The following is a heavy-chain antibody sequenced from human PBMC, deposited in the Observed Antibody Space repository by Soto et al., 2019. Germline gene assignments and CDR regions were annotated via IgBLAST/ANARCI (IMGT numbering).Heavy chain of an antibody. Sequence: PSETLSLTCAVYGGSFSGYYWSWIRQPPGKGLEWIGEINHSGSTNYNPSLKSRVTISVDTSKNQFSLKLSSVIAADTAVYYCARIAAAGSINWFDPWGQGTLVTVSS. CDR2: INHSGST. J-gene: IGHJ5*02. CDR1: GGSFSGYY. CDR3: ARIAAAGSINWFDP. V-gene: IGHV4-34*01. D-gene: IGHD6-13*01.